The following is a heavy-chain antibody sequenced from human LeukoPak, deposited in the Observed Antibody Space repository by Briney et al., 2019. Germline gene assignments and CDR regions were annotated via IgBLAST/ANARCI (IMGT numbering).Heavy chain of an antibody. J-gene: IGHJ4*02. V-gene: IGHV3-53*01. CDR3: AREHPTSSGYSGYEREYYFDY. CDR1: GFTVSSNY. CDR2: IYSGGDT. D-gene: IGHD5-12*01. Sequence: PGGSLRLSCAASGFTVSSNYMSWVRQAPGKGLEWVSVIYSGGDTYYADSVKGRFTISRDNSKNTLYLQMNSLRAEDTAVYFCAREHPTSSGYSGYEREYYFDYWGLGTLVTVSS.